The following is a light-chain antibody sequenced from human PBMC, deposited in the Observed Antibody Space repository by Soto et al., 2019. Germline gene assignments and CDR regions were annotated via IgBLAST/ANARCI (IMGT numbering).Light chain of an antibody. J-gene: IGKJ5*01. CDR3: QQYNTYRMGIT. CDR2: DAS. Sequence: DLQMTQSPSSLSASVGDRVTITCRASQSISSYLNWYQQKPGKAPKLLIYDASTLETGVPSRFSGSGSGTEFTLTISSLQPDDFATFYCQQYNTYRMGITFGQGTRLEIK. CDR1: QSISSY. V-gene: IGKV1-5*01.